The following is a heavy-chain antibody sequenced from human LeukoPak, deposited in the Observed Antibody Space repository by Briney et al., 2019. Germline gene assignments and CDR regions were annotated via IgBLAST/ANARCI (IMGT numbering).Heavy chain of an antibody. CDR1: GGSISSGGYY. J-gene: IGHJ5*02. D-gene: IGHD2-15*01. CDR3: ARISMVVAAPIRWFDP. Sequence: SETLSLTCTVSGGSISSGGYYWSWIRQHPGKGLEWIGYIYYSGSTYYNPSLKSRVTITVDTSKNQFSLKLSSVTAADTAVYYCARISMVVAAPIRWFDPWGQGTLVTVSS. CDR2: IYYSGST. V-gene: IGHV4-31*03.